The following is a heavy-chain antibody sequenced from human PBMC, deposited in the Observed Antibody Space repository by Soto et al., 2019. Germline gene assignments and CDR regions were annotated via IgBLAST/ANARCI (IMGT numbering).Heavy chain of an antibody. CDR3: TGITWFRGMDV. D-gene: IGHD3-10*01. CDR1: GDSVSSNSAG. V-gene: IGHV6-1*01. J-gene: IGHJ6*02. CDR2: TYYKSKWNN. Sequence: SQTLSLTCVISGDSVSSNSAGWNWIRQSPSRGLEWLGKTYYKSKWNNDYALSVKSRITINPDTSKNQFSLHLYSVTPEDTAVYYCTGITWFRGMDVWGQGTPVTVSS.